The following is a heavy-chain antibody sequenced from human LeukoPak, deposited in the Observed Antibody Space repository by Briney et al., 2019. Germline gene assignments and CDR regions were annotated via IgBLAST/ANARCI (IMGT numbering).Heavy chain of an antibody. CDR1: GFTFSSYS. CDR2: ISSSSSYI. D-gene: IGHD5-24*01. J-gene: IGHJ4*02. Sequence: GGSLRLSCAASGFTFSSYSMNWVRQAPGKGLEWVSSISSSSSYIYYADSVKGRFTISRDNAKNSLYLQMNSLRAEDMALYYCAKDKRAEMATISIDYWGQGTLVTVSS. CDR3: AKDKRAEMATISIDY. V-gene: IGHV3-21*04.